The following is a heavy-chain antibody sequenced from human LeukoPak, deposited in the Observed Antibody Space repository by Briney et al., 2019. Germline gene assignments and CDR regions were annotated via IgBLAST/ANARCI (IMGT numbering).Heavy chain of an antibody. CDR2: IIPIFGTA. CDR1: GGTFSSYA. J-gene: IGHJ4*02. Sequence: ASVKVSCKASGGTFSSYAISWVRQAPGQGLEWMGGIIPIFGTANYAQKFQGRVTITADESTSTAYMELSSLGSEDTAVYYCARDLADAKYGGNSKLDYWGQGTLVTVSS. V-gene: IGHV1-69*13. CDR3: ARDLADAKYGGNSKLDY. D-gene: IGHD4-23*01.